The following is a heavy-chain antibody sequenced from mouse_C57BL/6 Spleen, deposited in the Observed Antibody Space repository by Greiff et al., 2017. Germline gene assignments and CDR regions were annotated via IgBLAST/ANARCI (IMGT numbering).Heavy chain of an antibody. D-gene: IGHD2-2*01. CDR2: IYPGSGNT. CDR3: ARWGPLVGFAY. V-gene: IGHV1-76*01. CDR1: GYTFTDYY. J-gene: IGHJ3*01. Sequence: QVQLKESGAELVRPGASVKLSCKASGYTFTDYYINWVKQRPGQGLEWIARIYPGSGNTYYNEKFKGKATLTAEKSSSTAYMQLSSLTSEDSAVYFCARWGPLVGFAYWGQGTLVTVSA.